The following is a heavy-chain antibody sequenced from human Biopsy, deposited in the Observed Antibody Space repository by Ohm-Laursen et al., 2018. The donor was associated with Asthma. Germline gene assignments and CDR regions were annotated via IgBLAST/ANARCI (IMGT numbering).Heavy chain of an antibody. Sequence: SDTLPLTCTVSGGSIRSHDWTWIRLPPGKGLEYIGDVSHTGSTNYNPSLKSRVTMSLDTSKNQFSLRLTSVTPADTAVYYCARLADCSGGACYSYGWFDPWGQGTRVTVSS. CDR3: ARLADCSGGACYSYGWFDP. V-gene: IGHV4-59*07. CDR2: VSHTGST. D-gene: IGHD2-15*01. J-gene: IGHJ5*02. CDR1: GGSIRSHD.